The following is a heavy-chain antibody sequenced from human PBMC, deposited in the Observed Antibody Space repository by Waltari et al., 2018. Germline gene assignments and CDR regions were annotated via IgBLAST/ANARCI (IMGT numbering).Heavy chain of an antibody. D-gene: IGHD2-21*02. V-gene: IGHV1-2*02. Sequence: LVQSGAEVMKPGASVRVSCKASRDAVTEHYIHWVRQAPGQGLEWMGWVNPNGGGTNYAQRFAGRITVTWDASITTAYMEFSRLTSGDTAVYFCAREYCGGDCRLFDSWGQGTPVTVSS. CDR3: AREYCGGDCRLFDS. CDR1: RDAVTEHY. CDR2: VNPNGGGT. J-gene: IGHJ4*02.